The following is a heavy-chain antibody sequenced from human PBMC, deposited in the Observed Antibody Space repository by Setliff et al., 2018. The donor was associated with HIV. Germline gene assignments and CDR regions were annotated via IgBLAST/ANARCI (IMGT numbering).Heavy chain of an antibody. CDR3: AREFYHYDSSDYYSDYYYYYMDV. CDR2: IYPSGST. J-gene: IGHJ6*03. D-gene: IGHD3-22*01. Sequence: SETLSLTCTVSGGSISSYYWSWIRQPAGKGLEWIGRIYPSGSTSYNPSLKSRVTMSVDTSKNQTSLKLSSVTAADTAVFYCAREFYHYDSSDYYSDYYYYYMDVWGKGTTVTVSS. V-gene: IGHV4-4*07. CDR1: GGSISSYY.